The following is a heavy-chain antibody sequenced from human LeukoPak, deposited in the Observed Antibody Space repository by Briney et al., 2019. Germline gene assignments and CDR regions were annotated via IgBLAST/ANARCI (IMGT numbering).Heavy chain of an antibody. D-gene: IGHD4-11*01. CDR1: GFSLSTSAGG. J-gene: IGHJ4*02. CDR2: NYCDDDK. Sequence: SGPTMVKXTQTLTLTCTFPGFSLSTSAGGVGCVRQAPEKALEWLAINYCDDDKRYNSSLKSRLTITKDTSKDQVVLTMTNMDPVDTATYYCVHRRIYSPFDDWGERAPLTVSS. CDR3: VHRRIYSPFDD. V-gene: IGHV2-5*02.